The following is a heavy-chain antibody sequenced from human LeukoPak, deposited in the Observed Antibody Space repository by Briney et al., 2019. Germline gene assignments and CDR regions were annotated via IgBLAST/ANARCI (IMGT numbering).Heavy chain of an antibody. J-gene: IGHJ5*02. D-gene: IGHD3-3*01. V-gene: IGHV4-30-2*01. CDR2: IYHSGST. CDR3: ARGDYDFWSGYSRFDP. CDR1: GGSISSGGYY. Sequence: SETLSLTFTVSGGSISSGGYYWSWIRQPPGKGLEWIGYIYHSGSTYYNPSLKSRVTISVDRSKNQFSLKLSSVTAADTAVYYCARGDYDFWSGYSRFDPWGQGTLVTVSS.